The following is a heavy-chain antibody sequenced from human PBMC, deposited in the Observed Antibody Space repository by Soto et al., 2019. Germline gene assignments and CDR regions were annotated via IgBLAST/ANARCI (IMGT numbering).Heavy chain of an antibody. D-gene: IGHD2-21*02. CDR1: GGTFSSYA. V-gene: IGHV1-69*13. Sequence: GASGKVSCKASGGTFSSYAISWVRQAPGQGLEWMGGIIPIFGTANYAQKFQGRVTITADESTSTAYMELSSLRSEDTAVYYCARGQPGDCYLCWFDPWDQGTLVTVSS. CDR3: ARGQPGDCYLCWFDP. CDR2: IIPIFGTA. J-gene: IGHJ5*02.